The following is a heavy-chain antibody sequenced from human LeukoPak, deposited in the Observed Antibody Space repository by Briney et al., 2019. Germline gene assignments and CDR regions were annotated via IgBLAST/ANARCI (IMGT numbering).Heavy chain of an antibody. D-gene: IGHD2-2*01. J-gene: IGHJ5*02. V-gene: IGHV3-21*01. CDR2: ISSSSSYI. CDR1: GFTFSRYS. CDR3: ARIYCSSTSCTGFDR. Sequence: AGGSLRLSCAASGFTFSRYSMNWVRQAPGKGLEWGSYISSSSSYIYYADSVKGRFTISRDNAKNSLYLQMNSLIAEDTAVYYCARIYCSSTSCTGFDRWGQGTLVTVSS.